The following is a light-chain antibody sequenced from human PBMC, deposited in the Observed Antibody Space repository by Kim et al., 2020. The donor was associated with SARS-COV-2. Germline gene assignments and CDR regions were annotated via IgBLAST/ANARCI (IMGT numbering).Light chain of an antibody. J-gene: IGLJ2*01. CDR1: NIGGKS. CDR2: FNS. Sequence: SYELTQPPSVSVAPGKTAKITCGGNNIGGKSVHWYQRKPGQAPLLVIYFNSDRPSGIPERFSCSHSGDTATLTISWVEAGDEADYYCQVWDGGSDHVVIFGGGTQLTVL. CDR3: QVWDGGSDHVVI. V-gene: IGLV3-21*04.